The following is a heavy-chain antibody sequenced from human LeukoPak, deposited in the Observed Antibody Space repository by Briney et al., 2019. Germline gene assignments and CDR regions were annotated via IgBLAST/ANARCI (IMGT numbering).Heavy chain of an antibody. CDR3: AKGIYSSGWSYFDY. CDR1: GLTFGNFA. Sequence: GGSLSFSGAAFGLTFGNFALGWFGRAQGRGLKGVSLFSGSGITTYYADSVTGRLTISRDNSKNTLYLQMNSLRAEDTAVYYCAKGIYSSGWSYFDYWGHGTLVTVSS. D-gene: IGHD6-19*01. J-gene: IGHJ4*01. V-gene: IGHV3-23*01. CDR2: FSGSGITT.